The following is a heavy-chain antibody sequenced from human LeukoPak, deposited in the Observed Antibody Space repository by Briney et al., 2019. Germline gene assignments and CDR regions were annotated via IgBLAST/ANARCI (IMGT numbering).Heavy chain of an antibody. CDR1: GDSISSSSYY. CDR2: LYYGGNT. J-gene: IGHJ5*02. V-gene: IGHV4-39*01. D-gene: IGHD5-18*01. CDR3: ARQLARGYSYGYWFDP. Sequence: SETLSLTCTVSGDSISSSSYYWGWIRQSPGKGLEWIGSLYYGGNTHYNPSLKSRVTISVDTSKNQFSLKLTSVTAADTAVYYCARQLARGYSYGYWFDPWGQGTLVTVSS.